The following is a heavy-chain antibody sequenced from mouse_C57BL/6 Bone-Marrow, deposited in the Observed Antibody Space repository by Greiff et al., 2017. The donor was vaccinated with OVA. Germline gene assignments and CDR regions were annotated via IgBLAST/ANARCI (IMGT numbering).Heavy chain of an antibody. D-gene: IGHD1-1*01. CDR2: LRNKPNGSTT. J-gene: IGHJ2*01. CDR3: ARYKGRVAVDYFDY. CDR1: GFTFTNYY. V-gene: IGHV7-3*01. Sequence: EVKLVESGGGLVQPGDSLSLSCAASGFTFTNYYMSWVRQPPGKALEWLAFLRNKPNGSTTEYSASVKGRFTISRDNSQSILYLQMNALRAEDSATYYCARYKGRVAVDYFDYWGQGTALTVSS.